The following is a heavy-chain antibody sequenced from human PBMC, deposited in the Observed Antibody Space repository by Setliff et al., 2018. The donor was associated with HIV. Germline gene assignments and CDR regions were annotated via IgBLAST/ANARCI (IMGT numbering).Heavy chain of an antibody. CDR2: ISYSGST. J-gene: IGHJ4*01. CDR3: ARTRGYSYGTLAGFDY. Sequence: SETLSLTCTVSGASIRSQYWSWIRKPPGKGLEWIGYISYSGSTNYNPALESRVAMSVDTSKQQFSLEVSSVTAADTAVYYCARTRGYSYGTLAGFDYWGRGSLVTVSS. V-gene: IGHV4-59*11. CDR1: GASIRSQY. D-gene: IGHD5-18*01.